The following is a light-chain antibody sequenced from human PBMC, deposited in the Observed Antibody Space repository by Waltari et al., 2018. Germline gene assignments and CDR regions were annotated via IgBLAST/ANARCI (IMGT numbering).Light chain of an antibody. CDR3: ASYTSRNTLV. CDR1: SRPVGAAAY. V-gene: IGLV2-14*03. J-gene: IGLJ1*01. Sequence: SALTQPPSLSGYPGQSMTIPCPGTSRPVGAAAYTSWYQQRPGKVPKVMIFDVSNRPSGVSNRFSGSKSGNTASLTISGLQAEDEADYYCASYTSRNTLVFGSGTKVTIL. CDR2: DVS.